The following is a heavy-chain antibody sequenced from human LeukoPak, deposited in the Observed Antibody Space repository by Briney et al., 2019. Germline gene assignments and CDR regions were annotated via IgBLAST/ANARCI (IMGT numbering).Heavy chain of an antibody. J-gene: IGHJ4*02. CDR3: ARVRMGRFLEWLLFDY. CDR2: IYPGDSDT. D-gene: IGHD3-3*01. Sequence: GESLKISCKGSGYSFTSYWIGWVRQMPGKGLEWMGIIYPGDSDTRYSPSFQGQVTISADKSISTAYLQWSSLKASDTAMYHCARVRMGRFLEWLLFDYWGQGTLVTVSS. CDR1: GYSFTSYW. V-gene: IGHV5-51*01.